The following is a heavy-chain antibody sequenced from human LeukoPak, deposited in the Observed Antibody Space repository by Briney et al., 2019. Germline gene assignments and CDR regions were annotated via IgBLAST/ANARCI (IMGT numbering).Heavy chain of an antibody. Sequence: GRSLRLSCAASGFTFSSYGMHWVRQAPGKGLEWGAVISYDGSNKYYADSVKGRFTISRDNSKNQLYLQMNSLRAEDTAVYYCAKDRRVTMVRGAVGPPFGPWGQGTLVTVSS. V-gene: IGHV3-30*18. J-gene: IGHJ5*02. CDR1: GFTFSSYG. D-gene: IGHD3-10*01. CDR3: AKDRRVTMVRGAVGPPFGP. CDR2: ISYDGSNK.